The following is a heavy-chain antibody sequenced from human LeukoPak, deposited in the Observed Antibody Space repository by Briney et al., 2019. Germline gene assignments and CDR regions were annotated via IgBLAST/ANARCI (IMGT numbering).Heavy chain of an antibody. J-gene: IGHJ4*02. CDR1: GFTFSSYA. D-gene: IGHD1-26*01. CDR3: TKGDSGSYYASGFGFDY. V-gene: IGHV3-23*01. Sequence: GGSLRLSCAASGFTFSSYAMTWVRQAPGKGLEWVSAISSSGGSTYYADSVKGRFTISRDNSKNTLFLQMNSLRAEDTAVYYCTKGDSGSYYASGFGFDYWGQGTLVTVSS. CDR2: ISSSGGST.